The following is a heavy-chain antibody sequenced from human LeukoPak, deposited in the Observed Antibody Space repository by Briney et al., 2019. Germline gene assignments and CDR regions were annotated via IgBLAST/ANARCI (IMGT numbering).Heavy chain of an antibody. CDR3: ARLPYYYDSSDY. J-gene: IGHJ4*02. CDR2: IYYSGST. CDR1: GGSISSYY. V-gene: IGHV4-59*08. D-gene: IGHD3-22*01. Sequence: SETLSLTCTVSGGSISSYYWSWIRQPPGKGLEWIGCIYYSGSTNYNPSLKSRVTISVDTSKYQFSLKLSSVTAADTAVYYCARLPYYYDSSDYWGQGALVTVSS.